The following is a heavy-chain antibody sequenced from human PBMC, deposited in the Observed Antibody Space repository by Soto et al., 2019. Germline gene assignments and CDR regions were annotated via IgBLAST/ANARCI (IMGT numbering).Heavy chain of an antibody. CDR3: ARMATFGSLNWFDP. Sequence: KVSCKASGYSFTNNDVSWVRQATGQGLEWMGWMNPGSGDTGYAQKFQGRVTMTRDISIATAYMELSSLRSDDTAIYYCARMATFGSLNWFDPWGQGTLVTVSS. CDR1: GYSFTNND. CDR2: MNPGSGDT. D-gene: IGHD3-16*01. V-gene: IGHV1-8*01. J-gene: IGHJ5*02.